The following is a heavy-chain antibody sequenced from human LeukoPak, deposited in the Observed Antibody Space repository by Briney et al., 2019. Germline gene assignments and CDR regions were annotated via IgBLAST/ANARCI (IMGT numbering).Heavy chain of an antibody. CDR2: VYSSGST. CDR3: ARGYCSSTSCYWNGFDP. D-gene: IGHD2-2*01. V-gene: IGHV4-59*01. CDR1: GGSISSYY. J-gene: IGHJ5*02. Sequence: SETLSLTCTVSGGSISSYYWNWIRQPPGKGLEWIGYVYSSGSTNYNPSLKSRVTMSVDMSKNQFPLKLSSVTAADTAVYYCARGYCSSTSCYWNGFDPWGQGTLVTVSS.